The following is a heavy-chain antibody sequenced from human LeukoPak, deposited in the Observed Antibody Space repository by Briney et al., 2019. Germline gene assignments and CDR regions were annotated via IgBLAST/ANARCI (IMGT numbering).Heavy chain of an antibody. D-gene: IGHD5-18*01. CDR3: ARSLGRTAMGTRGGGRFDY. V-gene: IGHV1-8*01. J-gene: IGHJ4*02. CDR1: GYTFTSYD. CDR2: MNPNSGNT. Sequence: GASVKVSCKASGYTFTSYDINWVRQATGQGLEWMGWMNPNSGNTGYAQKFQGRITMTRNTSISTAYMELSSLKSEDTAVYYCARSLGRTAMGTRGGGRFDYWGQGTLVTVSS.